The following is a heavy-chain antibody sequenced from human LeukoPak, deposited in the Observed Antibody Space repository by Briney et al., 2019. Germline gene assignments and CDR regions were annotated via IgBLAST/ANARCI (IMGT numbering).Heavy chain of an antibody. J-gene: IGHJ4*02. CDR1: GFTFSSYG. V-gene: IGHV3-48*04. CDR3: AKDRHSNGWAGFDY. CDR2: TTSSGSTI. Sequence: GGSLRLSCAASGFTFSSYGMHWVRQAPGKGLEWVSYTTSSGSTIYYADSVKGRFTISRDNAKNSLYLQMNSLRAEDTAVYYCAKDRHSNGWAGFDYWGQGTLVTVSS. D-gene: IGHD6-19*01.